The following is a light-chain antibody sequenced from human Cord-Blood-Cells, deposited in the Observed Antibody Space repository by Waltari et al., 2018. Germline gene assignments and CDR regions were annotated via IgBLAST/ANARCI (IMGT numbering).Light chain of an antibody. V-gene: IGKV1-39*01. CDR2: AAS. CDR3: QQSYSTPWT. J-gene: IGKJ1*01. CDR1: QSISSY. Sequence: DIQRTQSPSSLSAPVGDRVTITCRASQSISSYLNWYQQKPWKAPKLLIYAASSLQSGVPSRFSGSGSGTDFTLPISSRQPQDFATYYCQQSYSTPWTFGQGTKVEIK.